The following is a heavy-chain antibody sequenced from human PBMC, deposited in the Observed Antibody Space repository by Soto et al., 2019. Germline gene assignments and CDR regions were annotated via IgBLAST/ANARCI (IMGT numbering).Heavy chain of an antibody. V-gene: IGHV4-31*03. CDR1: GLTISSASYY. J-gene: IGHJ4*02. Sequence: QVLLQESGPGLMKPSQTLSLTCTVSGLTISSASYYWSWIRQHPGKGLEWVGNIYYNGSTYYSPSLKSRVTLWVDTSKNQFSLRLASVTAADTAVYYCARYRISGSWSKFDYWGQGPWSPSPQ. CDR3: ARYRISGSWSKFDY. D-gene: IGHD6-13*01. CDR2: IYYNGST.